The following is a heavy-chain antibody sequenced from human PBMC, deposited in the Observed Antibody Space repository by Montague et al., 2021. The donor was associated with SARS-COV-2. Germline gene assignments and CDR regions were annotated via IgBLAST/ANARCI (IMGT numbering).Heavy chain of an antibody. D-gene: IGHD3-9*01. Sequence: SETLSLTCTVSGGSITSYYWTWIRQPPGKGLEWVGRIYYSGSTNYNPSLKSRVTISVDTSKNQFSLKLSSVTAADTAVYYCARTGLGAYDILTGCTVNAFDMWGQGTMVTVSS. CDR1: GGSITSYY. J-gene: IGHJ3*02. CDR3: ARTGLGAYDILTGCTVNAFDM. V-gene: IGHV4-59*01. CDR2: IYYSGST.